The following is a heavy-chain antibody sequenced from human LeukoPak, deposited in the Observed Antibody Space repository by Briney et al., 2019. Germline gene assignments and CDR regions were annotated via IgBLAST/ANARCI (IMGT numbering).Heavy chain of an antibody. D-gene: IGHD2-8*01. J-gene: IGHJ4*02. V-gene: IGHV3-11*04. Sequence: GGSLNLSCAASGFTFSAYWMTWVRQAPGKGLEWVSYISSSGSTIYYADSVKGRFTISRDNAKNSLYLQMNSLRAEDTALYYCARIRYCTNGVCYREYYFDYWGQGTLVTVSS. CDR2: ISSSGSTI. CDR1: GFTFSAYW. CDR3: ARIRYCTNGVCYREYYFDY.